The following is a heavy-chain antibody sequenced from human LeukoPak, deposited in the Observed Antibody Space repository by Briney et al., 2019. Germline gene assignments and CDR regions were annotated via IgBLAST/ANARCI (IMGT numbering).Heavy chain of an antibody. J-gene: IGHJ4*02. CDR3: ARGGRWEPVPALFDY. CDR1: GGSISSSSYY. V-gene: IGHV4-39*07. Sequence: PSETLSLTCTVSGGSISSSSYYWGWIRQPPGEGLEWIGSIYYSGSTYYNPSLKSRVTISVDTSKNQFSLKLSSVTAADTAVYYCARGGRWEPVPALFDYWGQGTLVTVSS. D-gene: IGHD1-26*01. CDR2: IYYSGST.